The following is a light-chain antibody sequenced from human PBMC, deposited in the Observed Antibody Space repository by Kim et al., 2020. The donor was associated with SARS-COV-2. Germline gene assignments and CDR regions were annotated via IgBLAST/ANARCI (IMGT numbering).Light chain of an antibody. Sequence: SPGERATLSCRASQSVSSYLAWYQQKPGQAPRLLIYDASNRATGIPARFSGSGSWTDFSLTISSLEPEDFAVYYCQQRSNWPPYTFGQGTKLEI. CDR1: QSVSSY. J-gene: IGKJ2*01. CDR2: DAS. V-gene: IGKV3-11*01. CDR3: QQRSNWPPYT.